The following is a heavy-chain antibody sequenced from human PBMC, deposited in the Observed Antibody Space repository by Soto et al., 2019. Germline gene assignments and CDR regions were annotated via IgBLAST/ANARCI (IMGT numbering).Heavy chain of an antibody. D-gene: IGHD2-15*01. CDR3: ARGVRRYCSGGSCYPYYFDY. CDR1: GGSFSGYY. Sequence: QVQLQQWGAGLLKPSETLSLTCAVYGGSFSGYYWSWIRQPPGKGLEWMGEINHSGRINYNPSLKSRVTISVDTSNTQFSLKLSSVTAADTAVYYCARGVRRYCSGGSCYPYYFDYWGQGTLVTVSS. V-gene: IGHV4-34*01. CDR2: INHSGRI. J-gene: IGHJ4*02.